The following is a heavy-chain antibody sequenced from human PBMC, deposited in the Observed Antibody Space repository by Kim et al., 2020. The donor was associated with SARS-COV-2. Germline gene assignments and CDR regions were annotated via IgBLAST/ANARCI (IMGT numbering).Heavy chain of an antibody. CDR2: IYHSGST. Sequence: SETLSLTCAVSGGSISSGGYSWSWIRQPPGKGLEWIGYIYHSGSTYYNPSLKSRVTISVDRSKNQFSLKLSSVTAADTAVYYCASTRYYYDSSGYYYYAFDIWGQGTMVTVSS. J-gene: IGHJ3*02. CDR1: GGSISSGGYS. D-gene: IGHD3-22*01. CDR3: ASTRYYYDSSGYYYYAFDI. V-gene: IGHV4-30-2*01.